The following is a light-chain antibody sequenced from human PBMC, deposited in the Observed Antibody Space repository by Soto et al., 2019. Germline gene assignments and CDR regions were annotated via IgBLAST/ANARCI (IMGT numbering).Light chain of an antibody. CDR2: AAS. J-gene: IGKJ5*01. CDR1: QTISSH. CDR3: QQSYTTPIT. Sequence: DIQMTQSPSSLSASVGDRVIITCRASQTISSHLNWYQQKPGKAPNLLVYAASSLQSGVPSRFTGSGSGTDLTLTISSLQPEDFATYFCQQSYTTPITFCQGTRLEIK. V-gene: IGKV1-39*01.